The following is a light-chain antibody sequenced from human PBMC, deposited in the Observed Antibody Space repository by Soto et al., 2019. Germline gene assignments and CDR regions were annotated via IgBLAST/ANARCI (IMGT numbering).Light chain of an antibody. J-gene: IGLJ2*01. V-gene: IGLV2-23*01. CDR1: SSDVGSYNL. Sequence: QSVLTQPASVSGSPGQSIPISCTGTSSDVGSYNLVSWYQQHPGKAPKLMIYEGSKRPSGVFNRFSGSKSGNTASLTISGLQAEDEADYYCCSYAGSSTYVVFGGGTKLTVL. CDR2: EGS. CDR3: CSYAGSSTYVV.